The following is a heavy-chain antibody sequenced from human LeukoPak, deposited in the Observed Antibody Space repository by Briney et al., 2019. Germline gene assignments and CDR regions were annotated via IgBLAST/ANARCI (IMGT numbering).Heavy chain of an antibody. D-gene: IGHD6-13*01. CDR2: INPNSGGT. CDR3: AREKAAADDAFDI. CDR1: GYTFTGYY. Sequence: GASVKVSCKASGYTFTGYYMHWVRQAPGQGLEWMEWINPNSGGTNYAQKFQGRVTMTRDTSISTAYMELSRLRSDDTAVYYCAREKAAADDAFDIWGQGTMVTVSS. V-gene: IGHV1-2*02. J-gene: IGHJ3*02.